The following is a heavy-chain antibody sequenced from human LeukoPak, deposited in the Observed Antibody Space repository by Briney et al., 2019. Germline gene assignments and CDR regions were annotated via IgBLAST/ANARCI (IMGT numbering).Heavy chain of an antibody. D-gene: IGHD2-2*01. J-gene: IGHJ4*02. V-gene: IGHV3-23*01. CDR2: VSVTGNT. Sequence: PGGSLRLSCATSGFPFNIYSMSWVRQAPGKGLEWVSAVSVTGNTYYADSVKGRFTVSRDNSKNTVYLQLNSLRADDTAIYYCAKDQRRSRDIALVRAEASFDSWGQGTLVTVSS. CDR3: AKDQRRSRDIALVRAEASFDS. CDR1: GFPFNIYS.